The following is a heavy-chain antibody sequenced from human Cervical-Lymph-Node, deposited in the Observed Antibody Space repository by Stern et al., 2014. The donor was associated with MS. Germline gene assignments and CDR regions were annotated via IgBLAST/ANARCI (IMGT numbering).Heavy chain of an antibody. CDR1: GYTFTSYW. J-gene: IGHJ4*02. CDR3: ARQRYFDY. Sequence: EVQLEESGPEVKRPGESLKISCQASGYTFTSYWIGWVRQMPGKGLEWIAIIFPGGSDIRYSPSFQGQVTISADKSSSPAYLQWNNRKASDTAIYYCARQRYFDYWGQGTLVTVSS. CDR2: IFPGGSDI. V-gene: IGHV5-51*01.